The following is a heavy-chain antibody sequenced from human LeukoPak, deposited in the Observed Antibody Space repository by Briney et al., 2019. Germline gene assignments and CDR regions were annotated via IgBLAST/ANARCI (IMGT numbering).Heavy chain of an antibody. CDR3: ARDITGTNKNYFDY. Sequence: ASVKVSCKASGGTFSSYAISWVRQAPGQGLEWMGGIIPILGTANYAQKFQGRVTITADESTSTAYMELSSLRSEDTAVYYCARDITGTNKNYFDYWGQGILVTVSS. V-gene: IGHV1-69*13. J-gene: IGHJ4*02. CDR1: GGTFSSYA. D-gene: IGHD1-20*01. CDR2: IIPILGTA.